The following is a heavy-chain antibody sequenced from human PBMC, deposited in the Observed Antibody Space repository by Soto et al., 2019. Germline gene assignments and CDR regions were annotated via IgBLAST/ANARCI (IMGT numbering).Heavy chain of an antibody. D-gene: IGHD4-17*01. Sequence: EVQLVESGGGLVQPGGSLRLSCAASGFTFSSYAMHWVRQAPGKGLEYVSAISSNWGSTYYANSVKGRFTISRDNSKNTLYLQMGSLRAEDMAVYYCARETSTTVTYYYYYYMDVWGKGTTVTVSS. CDR3: ARETSTTVTYYYYYYMDV. CDR1: GFTFSSYA. V-gene: IGHV3-64*01. J-gene: IGHJ6*03. CDR2: ISSNWGST.